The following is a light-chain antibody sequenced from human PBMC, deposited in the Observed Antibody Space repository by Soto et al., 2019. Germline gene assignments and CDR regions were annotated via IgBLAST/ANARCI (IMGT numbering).Light chain of an antibody. CDR2: WAS. V-gene: IGKV4-1*01. CDR3: QQYYTTPIT. J-gene: IGKJ5*01. Sequence: DLVLTPSPDSLAVSLSERATINRKSSQSVLYSSNNKNYLAWYQQKPGQPPKLVIYWASTRESGVPDRFSGSGSGTDFTLTVSSLQAEDVAVYYCQQYYTTPITFGQGARLEIK. CDR1: QSVLYSSNNKNY.